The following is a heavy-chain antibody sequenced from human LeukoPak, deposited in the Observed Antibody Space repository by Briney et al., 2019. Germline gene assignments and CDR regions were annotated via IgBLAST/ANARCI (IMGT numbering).Heavy chain of an antibody. J-gene: IGHJ4*02. Sequence: GASVKVSCKASGYTFTGYYMHWVRQAPGQGPEWMGWINPNSGGTNYAQKFQGRVTMTRDTSISTAYVELSRLRSDDTAVYYCARSYYDSSGYQYWGQGTLVTVSS. CDR3: ARSYYDSSGYQY. V-gene: IGHV1-2*02. CDR1: GYTFTGYY. D-gene: IGHD3-22*01. CDR2: INPNSGGT.